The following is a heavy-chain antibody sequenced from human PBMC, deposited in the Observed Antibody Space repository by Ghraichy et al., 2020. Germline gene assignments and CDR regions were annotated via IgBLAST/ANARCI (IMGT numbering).Heavy chain of an antibody. V-gene: IGHV3-23*01. CDR3: AKGYLASSGKWYFDP. CDR1: GFTFSTQA. D-gene: IGHD3-3*02. Sequence: GGSLRLSCAASGFTFSTQAMYWVRQAPGKGLEWVSACNSGGGDTYYTDSVKGRFTISRDNSKNTLFLQMNSLRAEDTALYYCAKGYLASSGKWYFDPWGQGTLVTVSS. J-gene: IGHJ5*02. CDR2: CNSGGGDT.